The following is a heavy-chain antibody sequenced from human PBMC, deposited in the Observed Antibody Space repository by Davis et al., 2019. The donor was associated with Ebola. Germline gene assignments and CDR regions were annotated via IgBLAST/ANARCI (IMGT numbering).Heavy chain of an antibody. Sequence: GESLKISCAASGFTLSSYPTNWVRQAPGKGLEWVSTISGGGGTTHYADSVKGRFTISRDNSKNTLYLQMNSLRAEDTAVYYCARRSSQALDWGQGTLVTVSS. CDR2: ISGGGGTT. V-gene: IGHV3-23*01. CDR3: ARRSSQALD. D-gene: IGHD6-6*01. J-gene: IGHJ4*02. CDR1: GFTLSSYP.